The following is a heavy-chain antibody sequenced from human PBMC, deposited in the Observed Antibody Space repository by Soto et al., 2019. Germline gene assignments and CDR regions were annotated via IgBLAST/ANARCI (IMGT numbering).Heavy chain of an antibody. D-gene: IGHD7-27*01. Sequence: SETLSLTCAVYGGSFSGYYWSWIRQPPGKGLEWIGEINHSGSTNYNPSLKSRVTISVDTSKNQFSLKLSSVTAADTAVYYCARLGRFDPWGQGTLVTVSS. CDR1: GGSFSGYY. V-gene: IGHV4-34*01. CDR3: ARLGRFDP. CDR2: INHSGST. J-gene: IGHJ5*02.